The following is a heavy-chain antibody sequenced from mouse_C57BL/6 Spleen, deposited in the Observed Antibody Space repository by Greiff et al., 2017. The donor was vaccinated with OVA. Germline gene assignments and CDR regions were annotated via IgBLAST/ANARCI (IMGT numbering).Heavy chain of an antibody. Sequence: VQLQQPGAELVMPGASVKLSCKASGYTFTSYWMHWVKQRPGQGLEWIGEIDPSDSYTNYNQKFKGKSTLTVDKSSSTAYMQLSSLTSEDSAVYYCARDGSSPYYAMDYWGQGTSVTVSS. CDR1: GYTFTSYW. V-gene: IGHV1-69*01. CDR3: ARDGSSPYYAMDY. CDR2: IDPSDSYT. D-gene: IGHD1-1*01. J-gene: IGHJ4*01.